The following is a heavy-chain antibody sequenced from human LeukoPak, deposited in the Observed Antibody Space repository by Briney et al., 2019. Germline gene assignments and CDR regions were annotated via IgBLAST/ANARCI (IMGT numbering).Heavy chain of an antibody. D-gene: IGHD1-26*01. CDR2: INPNNGAT. J-gene: IGHJ4*02. CDR1: GYTFTGYY. Sequence: RASVKVSFTASGYTFTGYYMHWVRQAPGQGLEWMGRINPNNGATNYAQKLQGRVTITGDTSISTAYMELSSLRSDDTAVYYCTRESGSYHGNDYWGQGTLVTVSS. V-gene: IGHV1-2*06. CDR3: TRESGSYHGNDY.